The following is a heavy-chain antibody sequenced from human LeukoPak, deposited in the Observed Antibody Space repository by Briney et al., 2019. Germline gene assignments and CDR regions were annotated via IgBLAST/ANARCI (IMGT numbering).Heavy chain of an antibody. CDR2: ISSSGNAI. J-gene: IGHJ4*02. Sequence: GGSLRLSCAASGFPFSSYEMNWVRQAPGKGLEWVSHISSSGNAIYYADSVKGRFTISRDNAKNSLYLQMNSLRAEDTAVYYCAINGFSSGRYEPYYFDNWGQGTLVTVSS. CDR1: GFPFSSYE. CDR3: AINGFSSGRYEPYYFDN. V-gene: IGHV3-48*03. D-gene: IGHD6-19*01.